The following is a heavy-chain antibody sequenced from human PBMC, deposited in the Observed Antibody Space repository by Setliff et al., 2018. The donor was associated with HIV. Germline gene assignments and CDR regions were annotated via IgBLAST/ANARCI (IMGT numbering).Heavy chain of an antibody. Sequence: GESLKISCKASGYSFTNYWIGWVRQMPAKRPEWMGIIYPGGSETVYSPSFQGHITISADKSISTAYLQWSSLKASDTAMYYCARRSQNYYYMDVWGKGTTVTVSS. CDR2: IYPGGSET. CDR3: ARRSQNYYYMDV. J-gene: IGHJ6*03. V-gene: IGHV5-51*01. CDR1: GYSFTNYW.